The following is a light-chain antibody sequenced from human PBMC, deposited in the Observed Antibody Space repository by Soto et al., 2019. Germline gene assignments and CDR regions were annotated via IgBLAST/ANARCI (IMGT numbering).Light chain of an antibody. V-gene: IGKV3-20*01. CDR1: QSVSSSY. Sequence: ETMMTQSPDTLSVSLGERATLSCRASQSVSSSYLAWYQQKPGQAPRLLIYGASSRATGIPDRFSGSGSGTDFTLTISRLEPEDFAVYYCQQYGSSPVTFGQGTKVDIK. CDR3: QQYGSSPVT. CDR2: GAS. J-gene: IGKJ1*01.